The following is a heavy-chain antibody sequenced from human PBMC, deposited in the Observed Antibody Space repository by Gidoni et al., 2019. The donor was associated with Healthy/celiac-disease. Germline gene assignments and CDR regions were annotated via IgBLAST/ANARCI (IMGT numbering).Heavy chain of an antibody. J-gene: IGHJ6*02. CDR2: IYTSGST. V-gene: IGHV4-4*07. CDR3: ARVQSVIAVAGADPHGFGYYGMDV. D-gene: IGHD6-19*01. CDR1: GGSISSYY. Sequence: QVQLQESGPGLVKPSETLSLTCTVSGGSISSYYWIWIRQPAGKGLEWIGRIYTSGSTNYNPSLKSRVTMSVDTSKNQFSLKLSSVTAADTAVYYCARVQSVIAVAGADPHGFGYYGMDVWGQGTTVTVSS.